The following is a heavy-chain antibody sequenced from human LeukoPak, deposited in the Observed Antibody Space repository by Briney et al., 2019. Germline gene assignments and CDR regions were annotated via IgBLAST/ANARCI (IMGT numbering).Heavy chain of an antibody. Sequence: SETLSLTCAVYGGSFSDYFWSWIRQSPGKGLEWIGEINHNGSTNYNPSLKSRVTISIDTSKNQFSLNLSSVTAADTAVYYCARGDCSSTSCHLSDWFDPWGQGTLVTVSS. J-gene: IGHJ5*02. CDR3: ARGDCSSTSCHLSDWFDP. CDR1: GGSFSDYF. D-gene: IGHD2-2*01. V-gene: IGHV4-34*01. CDR2: INHNGST.